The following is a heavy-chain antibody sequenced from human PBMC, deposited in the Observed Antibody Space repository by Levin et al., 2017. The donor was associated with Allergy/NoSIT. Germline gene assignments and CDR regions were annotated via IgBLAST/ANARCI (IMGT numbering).Heavy chain of an antibody. CDR2: ISSSSSTI. J-gene: IGHJ3*02. Sequence: PGGSLRLSCAASGFTFSSYSMNWVRQAPGKGLEWVSYISSSSSTIYYADSVKGRFTISRDNAKNSLYLQMNSLRAEDTAVYYCARGILLDAFDIWGQGTMVTVSS. CDR1: GFTFSSYS. V-gene: IGHV3-48*01. CDR3: ARGILLDAFDI. D-gene: IGHD2-15*01.